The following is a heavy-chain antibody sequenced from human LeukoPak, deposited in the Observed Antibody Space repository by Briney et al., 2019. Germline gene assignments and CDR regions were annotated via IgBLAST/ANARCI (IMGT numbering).Heavy chain of an antibody. D-gene: IGHD3-3*01. V-gene: IGHV3-23*01. CDR2: ISGSGGST. Sequence: GGSLRLSCAASGFTFSSYAMSWVRQAPGKGLEWVSAISGSGGSTYYADSVKGRFTISRDNSKNTLYLQMNSLSAEDTAVYYCAKDPGAIFGVVRPFDYWGQGTLVTVSS. J-gene: IGHJ4*02. CDR3: AKDPGAIFGVVRPFDY. CDR1: GFTFSSYA.